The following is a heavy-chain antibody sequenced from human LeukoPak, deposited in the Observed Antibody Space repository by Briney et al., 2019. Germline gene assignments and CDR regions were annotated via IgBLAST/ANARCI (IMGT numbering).Heavy chain of an antibody. CDR3: AKSFGSSWYNWFDP. D-gene: IGHD6-13*01. CDR2: ISGSGGST. J-gene: IGHJ5*02. V-gene: IGHV3-23*01. CDR1: RFTFSSYA. Sequence: AGGSLRLSCAASRFTFSSYAMSWVRQTPGKGLEWVSAISGSGGSTYYADSVKGRFTISRDNSKNTLYLQMNSLRAEDTAVYYCAKSFGSSWYNWFDPWGQGTLVTVSS.